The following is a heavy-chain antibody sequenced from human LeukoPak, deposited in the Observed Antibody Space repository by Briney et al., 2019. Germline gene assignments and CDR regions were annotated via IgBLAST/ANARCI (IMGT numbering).Heavy chain of an antibody. J-gene: IGHJ5*02. CDR3: TRDKSPYYYGSGSSNWFDP. Sequence: GGSLRLSCAASGFTFSDYYMSWIRQAPGKGLEWVGFIRSKAYGGTTEYAASVKGRFTISRDDSKSIAYLQMNSLKTEDTAVYYCTRDKSPYYYGSGSSNWFDPWGQGTLVTVSS. V-gene: IGHV3-49*03. CDR1: GFTFSDYY. D-gene: IGHD3-10*01. CDR2: IRSKAYGGTT.